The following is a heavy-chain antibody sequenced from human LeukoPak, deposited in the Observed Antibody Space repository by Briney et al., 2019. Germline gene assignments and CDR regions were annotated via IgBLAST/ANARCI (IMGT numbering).Heavy chain of an antibody. CDR3: AKDLDDYVWGSYRTDY. D-gene: IGHD3-16*02. J-gene: IGHJ4*02. CDR2: ISGSGGST. V-gene: IGHV3-23*01. Sequence: GGSLRLSCAASGFTFSSYAMSWVRQAPGKGLEWVSAISGSGGSTYYADSVKGRFTIFRDNSKNTLYLQMNSLRAEDTAVYYCAKDLDDYVWGSYRTDYWGQGTLVTVSS. CDR1: GFTFSSYA.